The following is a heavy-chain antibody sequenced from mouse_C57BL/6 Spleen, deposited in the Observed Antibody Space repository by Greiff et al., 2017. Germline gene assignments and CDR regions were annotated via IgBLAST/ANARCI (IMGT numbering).Heavy chain of an antibody. D-gene: IGHD1-1*01. J-gene: IGHJ1*03. CDR3: AFYYGSSYWYFDV. V-gene: IGHV1-77*01. Sequence: QVQLQQSGAELVKPGASVKISCKASGYTFTDYYINWVKQRPGQGLEWIGKIGPGSGSTYYNEKFKGKATLTADKSSSTAYMQLSSLTSEDSAVYFWAFYYGSSYWYFDVWGTGTTVTVSS. CDR2: IGPGSGST. CDR1: GYTFTDYY.